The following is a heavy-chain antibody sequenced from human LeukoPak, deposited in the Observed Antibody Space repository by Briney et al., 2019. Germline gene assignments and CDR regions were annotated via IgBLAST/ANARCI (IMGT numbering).Heavy chain of an antibody. J-gene: IGHJ4*02. V-gene: IGHV1-2*02. D-gene: IGHD1-26*01. Sequence: ASVKVSCKASGYTFTGYHMHWVRQAPGQGLEWMGWINPNSGGTNYAQKFQGRVTMTRDTSISTAYMELSRLRSDDTAVYYCAREIVKGGYFDYWGQGTLVTVSS. CDR1: GYTFTGYH. CDR2: INPNSGGT. CDR3: AREIVKGGYFDY.